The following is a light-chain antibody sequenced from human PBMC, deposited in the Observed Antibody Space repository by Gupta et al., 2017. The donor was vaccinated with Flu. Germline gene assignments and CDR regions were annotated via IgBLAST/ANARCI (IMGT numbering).Light chain of an antibody. CDR1: SNDVGGSNR. J-gene: IGLJ1*01. V-gene: IGLV2-11*01. CDR3: SSHAGRVTWV. CDR2: DVT. Sequence: QSAPTQPRSVSGSPGQSVTISCTGSSNDVGGSNRVSWYQQRPGKAPKLILYDVTERTSGVPDRFSGSKSGNTASLTISGLQADDEADYYCSSHAGRVTWVFGTGTTVTVL.